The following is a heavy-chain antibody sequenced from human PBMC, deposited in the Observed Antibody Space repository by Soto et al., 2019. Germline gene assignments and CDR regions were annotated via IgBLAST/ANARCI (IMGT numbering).Heavy chain of an antibody. CDR1: GGSFSWYY. V-gene: IGHV4-34*01. CDR3: ARGITMVRGVPIYGMDV. D-gene: IGHD3-10*01. CDR2: INHSGST. Sequence: SETLSLTCAVYGGSFSWYYWNWIRQPPGKGLEWIGEINHSGSTNYNPSLKSRVTISLDTSTSKNQFSLKLRTVTAADTAVYYCARGITMVRGVPIYGMDVWGQGTTVTVSS. J-gene: IGHJ6*02.